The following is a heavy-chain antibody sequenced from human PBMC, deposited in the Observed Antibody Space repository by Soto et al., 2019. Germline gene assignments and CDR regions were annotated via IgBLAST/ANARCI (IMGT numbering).Heavy chain of an antibody. CDR1: GYTFTSYG. V-gene: IGHV1-18*01. CDR2: ISAYNGNT. J-gene: IGHJ6*02. Sequence: QVQLVQSGAEVKKPGASVKVSCKASGYTFTSYGISWVRQAPGQGLEWMGWISAYNGNTNYAQKLQGRVTMTTDPSTSTAYMELRSLRSDDTAVYYCARDLGSSWYFYYYGMDVWGQGTTVTVSS. CDR3: ARDLGSSWYFYYYGMDV. D-gene: IGHD6-13*01.